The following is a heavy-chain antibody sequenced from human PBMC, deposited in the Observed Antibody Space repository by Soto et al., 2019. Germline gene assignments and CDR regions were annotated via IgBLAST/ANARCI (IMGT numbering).Heavy chain of an antibody. Sequence: GGSLRLSCAASGFTFSSYSMNWVRQAPGKGLEWVSSISSSSSYIYYADSVKGRFTISRDNAKNSLYLQMNSLRAEDTAVYYCARDFLYGDYVYYWGQGTLVTVSS. CDR1: GFTFSSYS. D-gene: IGHD4-17*01. CDR3: ARDFLYGDYVYY. CDR2: ISSSSSYI. J-gene: IGHJ4*02. V-gene: IGHV3-21*01.